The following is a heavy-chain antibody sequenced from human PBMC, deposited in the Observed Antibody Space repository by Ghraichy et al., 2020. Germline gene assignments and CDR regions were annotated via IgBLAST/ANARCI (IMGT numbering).Heavy chain of an antibody. CDR2: INHSGST. J-gene: IGHJ4*02. D-gene: IGHD6-13*01. CDR1: GGSFSGYY. Sequence: SETLSLTCAVYGGSFSGYYWSWIRQPPGKGLEWIGEINHSGSTNYNPSLKSRVTISVDTSKNQFSLKLSSVTAADTAVYYCATLAAAGTYYLDYWGQGTLVTVSS. CDR3: ATLAAAGTYYLDY. V-gene: IGHV4-34*01.